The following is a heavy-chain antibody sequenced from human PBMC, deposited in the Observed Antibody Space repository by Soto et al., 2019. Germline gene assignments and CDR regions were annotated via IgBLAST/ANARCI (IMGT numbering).Heavy chain of an antibody. CDR3: ARSGXNTAMVRSYYYYYGMDV. CDR1: GYSFTIYW. D-gene: IGHD5-18*01. Sequence: PGESLKISCKGSGYSFTIYWIGWVRQMPGKGLEWMGIIYPGDSDTRYSPSFQGQVTISADKSISTAYLQWSSLKASDTAMYYCARSGXNTAMVRSYYYYYGMDVWGQGTTVTVSS. CDR2: IYPGDSDT. V-gene: IGHV5-51*01. J-gene: IGHJ6*02.